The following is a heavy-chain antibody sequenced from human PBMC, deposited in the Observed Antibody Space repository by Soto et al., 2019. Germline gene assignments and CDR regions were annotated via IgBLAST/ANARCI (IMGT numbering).Heavy chain of an antibody. CDR3: ARANIVATQGGLDY. D-gene: IGHD5-12*01. CDR1: GGSISSGGYY. V-gene: IGHV4-31*03. Sequence: PSETLSLTCTVSGGSISSGGYYWSWIRQHPGKGLEWIGYIYYSGSTYYNPSLKSRVTISVDTSKNQFSLKLSSVTAADTAVYYCARANIVATQGGLDYWGQGTLVTVSS. J-gene: IGHJ4*02. CDR2: IYYSGST.